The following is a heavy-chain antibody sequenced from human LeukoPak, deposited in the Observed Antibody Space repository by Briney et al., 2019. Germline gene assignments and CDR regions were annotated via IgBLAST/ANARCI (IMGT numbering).Heavy chain of an antibody. J-gene: IGHJ4*02. CDR1: GFTFSSYG. CDR2: IWYDGSNK. CDR3: ARVYDSSFDY. D-gene: IGHD3-22*01. V-gene: IGHV3-33*01. Sequence: GGSLRLSCAASGFTFSSYGMHWVRHAPGKGLEGVAVIWYDGSNKYYADSVKGRFTISRDNSKNTLYLQMNSLRAEDTAVYYCARVYDSSFDYWGQGTLVTVSS.